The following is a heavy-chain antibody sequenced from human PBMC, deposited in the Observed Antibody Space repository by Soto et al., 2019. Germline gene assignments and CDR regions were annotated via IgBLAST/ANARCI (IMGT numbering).Heavy chain of an antibody. Sequence: PSETLSLTCAVYGGSFSGYYWSWIRQPPGKGLEWIGEINHSGSTYYNASLKSRFTISVDTSKNQFSLNLSFVTAADTAVYYCATMGTPATGLYYFDYWGQGTLVTVSS. CDR1: GGSFSGYY. J-gene: IGHJ4*02. CDR2: INHSGST. CDR3: ATMGTPATGLYYFDY. D-gene: IGHD1-7*01. V-gene: IGHV4-34*01.